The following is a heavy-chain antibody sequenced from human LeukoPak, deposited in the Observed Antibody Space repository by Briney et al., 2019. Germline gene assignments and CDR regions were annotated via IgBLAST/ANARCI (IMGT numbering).Heavy chain of an antibody. J-gene: IGHJ2*01. Sequence: PSQTLSLTCAVSGGSISSGGYSWSWIRQPPGKGLEWIGYIYDSGSTYYNPSLKSRVTISVDRSKNQFSPKLSSVTAADTAVYYCARARGYSYLYFDLWGRGTLVTVSS. V-gene: IGHV4-30-2*01. D-gene: IGHD5-18*01. CDR3: ARARGYSYLYFDL. CDR2: IYDSGST. CDR1: GGSISSGGYS.